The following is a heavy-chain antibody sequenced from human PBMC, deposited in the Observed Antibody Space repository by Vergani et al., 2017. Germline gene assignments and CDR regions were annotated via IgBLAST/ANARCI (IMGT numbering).Heavy chain of an antibody. V-gene: IGHV4-59*01. CDR1: GSSMSGYY. Sequence: QVRLQESGPGLVKPSETLSLTCSVSGSSMSGYYWSWIRQPPGKELEWIGYMYHSGSTNYNPSLVTRVTISGDTSKNQFSLKLNTVTAADTAVYYCGGVADVYGLGSRLLDLGGEGILVAVSS. CDR2: MYHSGST. CDR3: GGVADVYGLGSRLLDL. J-gene: IGHJ5*02. D-gene: IGHD3-10*01.